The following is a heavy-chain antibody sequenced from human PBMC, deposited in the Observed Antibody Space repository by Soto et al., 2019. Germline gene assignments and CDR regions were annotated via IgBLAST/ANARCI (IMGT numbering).Heavy chain of an antibody. CDR2: ISGSGGST. Sequence: EVQLLESGGGLVQPGGSLRLSCAASGFTFSSYAMSWVRQAPGKGLEWVSAISGSGGSTYYADSVKGRFTISRDNSKNTLYLQMNSLRADDTDVYYCAKVDPLVFGVVIRSNSSGWYAFDIWGQGTMVTVFS. J-gene: IGHJ3*02. V-gene: IGHV3-23*01. CDR3: AKVDPLVFGVVIRSNSSGWYAFDI. CDR1: GFTFSSYA. D-gene: IGHD3-3*01.